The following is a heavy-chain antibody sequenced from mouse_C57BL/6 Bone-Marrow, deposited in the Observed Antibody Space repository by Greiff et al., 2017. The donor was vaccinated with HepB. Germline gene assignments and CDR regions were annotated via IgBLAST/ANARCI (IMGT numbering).Heavy chain of an antibody. D-gene: IGHD1-1*01. Sequence: EVKVVESGGGLVKPGGSLKLSCAASGFTFSSYAMSWVRQTPEKRLEWVATISDGGSYTYYPDNVTGRFTISRDNAKNNLYLQMSHLKSEDTAMYYCAREDYGSSYYAMDYWGQGTSVTVSS. CDR2: ISDGGSYT. V-gene: IGHV5-4*01. J-gene: IGHJ4*01. CDR1: GFTFSSYA. CDR3: AREDYGSSYYAMDY.